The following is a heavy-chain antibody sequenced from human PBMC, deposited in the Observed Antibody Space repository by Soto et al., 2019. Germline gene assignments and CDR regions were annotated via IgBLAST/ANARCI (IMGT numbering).Heavy chain of an antibody. Sequence: QVQLVESGGGVVQPGRSLRLSCAASGFTFSSYAMHWVRQAPGKGLEWVAVISYDGSNTYYADSVKGRFTISRDNFKNRLYLQMNSLRAEDTAVNYCARDLGAYSSSGRYYYGMDVWGQGTTVTVSS. D-gene: IGHD6-13*01. CDR2: ISYDGSNT. CDR3: ARDLGAYSSSGRYYYGMDV. CDR1: GFTFSSYA. V-gene: IGHV3-30-3*01. J-gene: IGHJ6*02.